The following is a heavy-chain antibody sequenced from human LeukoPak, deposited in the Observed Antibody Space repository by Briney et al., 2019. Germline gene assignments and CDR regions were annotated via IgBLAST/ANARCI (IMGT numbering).Heavy chain of an antibody. CDR2: IIPIFDKA. V-gene: IGHV1-69*05. CDR3: ASGAGGYSYGSYYYYYMDV. Sequence: ASVQVSCKATGGTFSSYAISWVRQAAGQGLAWMGGIIPIFDKANYAQKLKGRVTITTDESTSTAYMELSSLRSEDTAVYYCASGAGGYSYGSYYYYYMDVWGKGTTVTVSS. D-gene: IGHD5-18*01. CDR1: GGTFSSYA. J-gene: IGHJ6*03.